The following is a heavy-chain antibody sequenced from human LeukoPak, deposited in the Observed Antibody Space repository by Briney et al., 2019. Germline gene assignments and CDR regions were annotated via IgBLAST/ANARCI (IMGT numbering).Heavy chain of an antibody. Sequence: GGSLRLSCAASGFTFNIYVMTWVRQAPGKRLEWVSGISGSGGSTYYADSVKGRFTISRDNSKNTVYLQMNSLRAEDTAIYYCAKVRSTSCKYCFEYWGQGTLVTVSS. CDR2: ISGSGGST. CDR3: AKVRSTSCKYCFEY. CDR1: GFTFNIYV. J-gene: IGHJ4*02. D-gene: IGHD2-2*01. V-gene: IGHV3-23*01.